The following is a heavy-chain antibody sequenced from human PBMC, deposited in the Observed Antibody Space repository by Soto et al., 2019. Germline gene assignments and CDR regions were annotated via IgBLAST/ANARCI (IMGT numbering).Heavy chain of an antibody. CDR1: GYTFTSYG. J-gene: IGHJ4*02. Sequence: ASVKVSCKASGYTFTSYGISWVRQAPGQGLEWMGWISAYNGNTNYAQKLQGRVTMTTDTSTSTAYMELRSLRSDDTAVYYCARDRTPFSTAARSHSDYWGQGSLVTVSS. CDR3: ARDRTPFSTAARSHSDY. D-gene: IGHD6-6*01. CDR2: ISAYNGNT. V-gene: IGHV1-18*01.